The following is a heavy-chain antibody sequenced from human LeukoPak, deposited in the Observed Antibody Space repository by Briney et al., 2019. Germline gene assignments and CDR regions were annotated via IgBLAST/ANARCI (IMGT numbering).Heavy chain of an antibody. CDR2: MNPNSGNT. CDR3: ARGENFRSTDDVIDY. Sequence: AASVKVSCKASGYTFTSYDINWVRQATGQGLEWMGWMNPNSGNTGYAQKFQGRVTMARNTSISTAYMELSSLRSEDTAVYYCARGENFRSTDDVIDYWGQGTLVTVSS. J-gene: IGHJ4*02. D-gene: IGHD4-11*01. CDR1: GYTFTSYD. V-gene: IGHV1-8*01.